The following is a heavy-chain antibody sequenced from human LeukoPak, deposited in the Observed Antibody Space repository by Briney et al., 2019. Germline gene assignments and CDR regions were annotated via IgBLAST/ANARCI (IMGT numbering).Heavy chain of an antibody. CDR1: GFTFSSYW. V-gene: IGHV3-30*02. CDR2: IRNDGSNE. CDR3: AKGGSASHNWFDP. J-gene: IGHJ5*02. Sequence: GGSLRLSCAASGFTFSSYWMSWVRQAPGKGLEWVAFIRNDGSNEYYPDSVKGRFTISRDNSRNTLYLQMNSLRDEDTAVYYCAKGGSASHNWFDPWGQGTLVTVSS. D-gene: IGHD2-15*01.